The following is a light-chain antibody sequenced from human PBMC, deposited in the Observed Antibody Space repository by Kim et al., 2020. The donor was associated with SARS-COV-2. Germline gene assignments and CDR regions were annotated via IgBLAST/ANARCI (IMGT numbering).Light chain of an antibody. CDR3: AAWDDSLTGLYV. Sequence: QSVLTQPPSASGTPGQRVTISCSGSGSNIGTNTVNWYQQLPGTAPKLLIYNNSQRPSGVPDRFSGSKSGTSASLAITGLQSEDEADYYCAAWDDSLTGLYVFGTGTKVTVL. V-gene: IGLV1-44*01. CDR1: GSNIGTNT. CDR2: NNS. J-gene: IGLJ1*01.